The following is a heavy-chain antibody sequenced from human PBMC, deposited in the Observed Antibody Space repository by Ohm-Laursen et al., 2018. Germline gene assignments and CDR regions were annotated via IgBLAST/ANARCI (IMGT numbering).Heavy chain of an antibody. Sequence: GSLRLSCAASGFTFSSYDMHWVRQATGKSLEWVAAIDTTGDTYYLGSVKDRFTISRENAKNSLYLQMNSLRAGDTAVYYCARGTAVAGNFDYWGQGILVTVSS. D-gene: IGHD6-19*01. CDR2: IDTTGDT. CDR3: ARGTAVAGNFDY. J-gene: IGHJ4*02. V-gene: IGHV3-13*01. CDR1: GFTFSSYD.